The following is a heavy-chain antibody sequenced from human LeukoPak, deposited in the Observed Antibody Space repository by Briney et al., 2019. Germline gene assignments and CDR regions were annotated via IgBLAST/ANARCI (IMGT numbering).Heavy chain of an antibody. V-gene: IGHV5-51*01. Sequence: GESLKISCKGSGYSFTSYWIGWVRQMPGKGLEWMGIIYPGDSDTRYSPSFQGQVTISADKSISTAYLQWSSLRTSDTAMYYCARCAMVRRMIEGQPQYYYYYMDIWGEGTTVTVSS. CDR3: ARCAMVRRMIEGQPQYYYYYMDI. CDR2: IYPGDSDT. J-gene: IGHJ6*03. CDR1: GYSFTSYW. D-gene: IGHD3-10*01.